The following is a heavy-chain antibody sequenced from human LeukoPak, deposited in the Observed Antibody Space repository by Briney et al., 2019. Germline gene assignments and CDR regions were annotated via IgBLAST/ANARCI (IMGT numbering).Heavy chain of an antibody. J-gene: IGHJ6*02. D-gene: IGHD2-15*01. V-gene: IGHV4-59*01. CDR3: ARVRYCSGGSCYGEDYGMDV. CDR2: IYYSGST. Sequence: PSETLSLTCTVSGGSISSYYWSWIRQPPGKGLEWIGYIYYSGSTNYNPSLKSRVTISVDTSKNQFSLKLSSVTAADTAVYYCARVRYCSGGSCYGEDYGMDVWGQGTTVTVSS. CDR1: GGSISSYY.